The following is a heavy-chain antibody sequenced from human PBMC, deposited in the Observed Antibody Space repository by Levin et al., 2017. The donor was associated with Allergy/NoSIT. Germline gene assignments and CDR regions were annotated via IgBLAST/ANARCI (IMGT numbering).Heavy chain of an antibody. CDR2: ISYDGSNK. CDR3: AKGRLWFGELLRYFDY. Sequence: GGSLRLSCAASGFTFSSYGMHWVRQAPGKGLEWVAVISYDGSNKYYADSVKGRFTISRDNSKNTLYLQMNSLRAEDTAVYYCAKGRLWFGELLRYFDYWGQGTLVTVSS. J-gene: IGHJ4*02. D-gene: IGHD3-10*01. V-gene: IGHV3-30*18. CDR1: GFTFSSYG.